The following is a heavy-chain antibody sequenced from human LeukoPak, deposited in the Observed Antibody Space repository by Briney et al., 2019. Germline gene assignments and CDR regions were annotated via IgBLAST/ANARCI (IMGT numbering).Heavy chain of an antibody. V-gene: IGHV1-18*04. Sequence: ASVKVSCKASGYTFTSYGISWVRQAPGQGLEWMGWISAYNGNTNYAQKLQGRVTMTTDTSTSTAYMELRSLRSDDTAVYYCATSYGSGSYYTQSYFYYVMDVWGKGTTVTVSS. J-gene: IGHJ6*04. CDR2: ISAYNGNT. CDR3: ATSYGSGSYYTQSYFYYVMDV. D-gene: IGHD3-10*01. CDR1: GYTFTSYG.